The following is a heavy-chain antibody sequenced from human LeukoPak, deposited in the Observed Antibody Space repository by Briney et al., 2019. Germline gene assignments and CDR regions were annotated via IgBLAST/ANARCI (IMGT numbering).Heavy chain of an antibody. CDR2: IYYSGST. D-gene: IGHD5-12*01. J-gene: IGHJ6*03. CDR1: GGSISSGGYY. Sequence: PSETLSLTCTVSGGSISSGGYYWSWIRQHPGKGLEWIGYIYYSGSTYYNPSLKSRVTISVDTSKNQFSLKLSSVTAADTAVYYCARGGDIVATSRYMDVWGKGTTVTVSS. V-gene: IGHV4-31*03. CDR3: ARGGDIVATSRYMDV.